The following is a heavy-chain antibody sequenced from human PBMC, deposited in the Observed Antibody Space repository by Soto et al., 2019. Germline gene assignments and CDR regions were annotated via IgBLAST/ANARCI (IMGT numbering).Heavy chain of an antibody. D-gene: IGHD6-13*01. CDR2: INPNSGGT. CDR3: ARIWRQQLDDYYDYGMDV. Sequence: ASVKYSCKASGYTFTGYYMHWVRQAPGQGLEWMGWINPNSGGTNYAQKFQGRVTMTRDTSISTAYMELSRLRSDDTAVYYCARIWRQQLDDYYDYGMDVWGQGTTVTVSS. J-gene: IGHJ6*02. V-gene: IGHV1-2*02. CDR1: GYTFTGYY.